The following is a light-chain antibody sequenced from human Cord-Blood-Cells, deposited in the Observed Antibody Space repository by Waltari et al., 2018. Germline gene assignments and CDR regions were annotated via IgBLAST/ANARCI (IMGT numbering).Light chain of an antibody. Sequence: QSALTQPASVSGSPGQPITISCTGTSSDVGGYNYVSWYQQHPGKAPKLMIYEVSNRPSGVSKRFSGSKSGNTASLTISGLQAEDEADYYCSSYTSSSTYVFGTGTKVTVL. CDR1: SSDVGGYNY. J-gene: IGLJ1*01. CDR2: EVS. V-gene: IGLV2-14*01. CDR3: SSYTSSSTYV.